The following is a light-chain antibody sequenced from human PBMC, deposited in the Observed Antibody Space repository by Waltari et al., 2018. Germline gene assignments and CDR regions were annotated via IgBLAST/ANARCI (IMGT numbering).Light chain of an antibody. Sequence: DIHMTQSPSSLSASVGDRVTITCRASQYVGTYLNWYQQTPGKAPKLLIYAASTLLIGVQSKFSASGSGTHFTLTISSLQPEDVATYYCQQSYNTPQTFGQGTKIEI. CDR1: QYVGTY. CDR3: QQSYNTPQT. J-gene: IGKJ1*01. CDR2: AAS. V-gene: IGKV1-39*01.